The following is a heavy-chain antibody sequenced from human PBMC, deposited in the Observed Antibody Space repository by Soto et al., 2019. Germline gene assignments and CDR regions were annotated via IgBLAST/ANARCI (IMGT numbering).Heavy chain of an antibody. J-gene: IGHJ3*02. Sequence: GESLKISCAASGFTFSSYWMSWVRQAPGKGLEWVANIKQDGSEKYYVDSVKGRFTISRDNAKNSLYLQMNSLRAEDTAVYYCARDLAVYSSSWYAFDIWGQGTMVTVSS. CDR1: GFTFSSYW. D-gene: IGHD6-13*01. V-gene: IGHV3-7*01. CDR3: ARDLAVYSSSWYAFDI. CDR2: IKQDGSEK.